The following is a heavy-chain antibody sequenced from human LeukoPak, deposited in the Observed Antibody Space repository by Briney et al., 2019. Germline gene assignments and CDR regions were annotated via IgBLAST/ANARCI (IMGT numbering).Heavy chain of an antibody. V-gene: IGHV3-9*03. CDR1: GFTFDDYA. CDR2: ISWNSGSI. Sequence: HSGGSLRLSCAASGFTFDDYAMHWVRQAPRKGLEWVSGISWNSGSIGYADSVKGRFTISRDNAKNSLYLQMNSLRAEDMALYYCAKALVRGVIITNFDYWGQGTLVTVSS. D-gene: IGHD3-10*01. J-gene: IGHJ4*02. CDR3: AKALVRGVIITNFDY.